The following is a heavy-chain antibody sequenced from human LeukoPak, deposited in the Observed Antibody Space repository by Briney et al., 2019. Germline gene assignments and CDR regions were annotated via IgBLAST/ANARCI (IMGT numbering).Heavy chain of an antibody. J-gene: IGHJ4*02. CDR3: ASYSLGRKGANPPY. D-gene: IGHD3-16*01. CDR1: GITFRSYI. V-gene: IGHV1-69*05. CDR2: IIPMFDTT. Sequence: SVKVSCKPSGITFRSYIINWVRQTPGQGLEWVGGIIPMFDTTDYAQMFQGRVTITTDESTSTAFLELSSLRSEDTAVYYCASYSLGRKGANPPYWGQGTLVTVSS.